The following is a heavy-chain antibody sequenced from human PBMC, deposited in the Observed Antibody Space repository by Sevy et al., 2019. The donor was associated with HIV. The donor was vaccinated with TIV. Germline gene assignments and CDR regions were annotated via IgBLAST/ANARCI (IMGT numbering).Heavy chain of an antibody. CDR1: GYTFTNYG. Sequence: ASVKVSCESSGYTFTNYGISWVRQAPGQGLEWMGWVSAYNGNTNYAQKLQGRVIMTTDTSTSTAYMELRSLRSDDTAVYYCARDSIPMVQGVIITPYYYGMDVWGQGTTVTVSS. D-gene: IGHD3-10*01. CDR3: ARDSIPMVQGVIITPYYYGMDV. J-gene: IGHJ6*02. V-gene: IGHV1-18*01. CDR2: VSAYNGNT.